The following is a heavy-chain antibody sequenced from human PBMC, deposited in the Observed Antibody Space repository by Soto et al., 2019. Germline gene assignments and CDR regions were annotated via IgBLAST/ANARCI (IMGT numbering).Heavy chain of an antibody. J-gene: IGHJ4*02. V-gene: IGHV1-69*10. Sequence: GASVKVSCKASGGTFSSYAISWVRQAPGQGLEWMGGIIPILGIANYAQKFQGRVTITADKSTSTAYMELSSLRSEDTAVYYCARDIRRDGYFDYWGQGTLVTVSS. CDR3: ARDIRRDGYFDY. CDR2: IIPILGIA. CDR1: GGTFSSYA. D-gene: IGHD3-3*02.